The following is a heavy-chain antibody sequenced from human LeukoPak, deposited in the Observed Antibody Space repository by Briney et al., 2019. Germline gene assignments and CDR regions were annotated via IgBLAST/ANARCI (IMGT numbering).Heavy chain of an antibody. V-gene: IGHV4-59*01. CDR2: VYYSGSP. D-gene: IGHD3-22*01. Sequence: SETLSLTCTVSGGSISSYFWSWIRQPPGVGLEWIGYVYYSGSPNYNPSLKSRVTISVDTSKNQFSLRLRSVTAADTAVYYCARVFDDYYDSSADPPLWFYPWGQGTLVTVSS. CDR1: GGSISSYF. J-gene: IGHJ5*02. CDR3: ARVFDDYYDSSADPPLWFYP.